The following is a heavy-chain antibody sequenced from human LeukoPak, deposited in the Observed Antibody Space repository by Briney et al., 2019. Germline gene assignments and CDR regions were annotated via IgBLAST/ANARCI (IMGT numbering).Heavy chain of an antibody. CDR1: GYTFTGHY. V-gene: IGHV1-2*02. D-gene: IGHD1-1*01. Sequence: ASVRVSCKASGYTFTGHYMHWVRQAPGQGLEWMGWINPNSGGTNYAQKFQGRVTMTRDTSISTAYMELSRLRSDDTAVYYCARDFSKRRLDYWGQGTLVTVSS. J-gene: IGHJ4*02. CDR2: INPNSGGT. CDR3: ARDFSKRRLDY.